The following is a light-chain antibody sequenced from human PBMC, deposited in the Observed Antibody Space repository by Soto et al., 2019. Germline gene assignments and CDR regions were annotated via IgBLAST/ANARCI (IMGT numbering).Light chain of an antibody. Sequence: DIQMTQSPSSVSASVGDRVTSTCRASQDFSSRVAWYQQKPGKAPKLLIYAASTLQSGVPSRFSGSVSGTDFTLTISRLHPEDFATYYCQQADSFPLTFGGGTKVDIK. CDR3: QQADSFPLT. V-gene: IGKV1-12*01. CDR1: QDFSSR. J-gene: IGKJ4*01. CDR2: AAS.